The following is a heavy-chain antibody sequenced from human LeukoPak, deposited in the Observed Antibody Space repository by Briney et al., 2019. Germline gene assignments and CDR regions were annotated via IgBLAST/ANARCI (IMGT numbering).Heavy chain of an antibody. J-gene: IGHJ4*02. V-gene: IGHV4-59*12. CDR3: ARGLDTMVRGVIMDYFDY. D-gene: IGHD3-10*01. CDR1: DGSINSYY. CDR2: IYYNGNT. Sequence: SETLSLTCSVSDGSINSYYWNWIRRPPGKGLEWIGYIYYNGNTNYSPSLKSRVTMSVDTSKNQFSLKLSSVTAADTAVYYCARGLDTMVRGVIMDYFDYWGQGTLVTVSS.